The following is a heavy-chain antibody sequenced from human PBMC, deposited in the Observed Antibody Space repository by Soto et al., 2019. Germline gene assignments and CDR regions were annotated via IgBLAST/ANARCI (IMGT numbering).Heavy chain of an antibody. V-gene: IGHV3-33*01. J-gene: IGHJ4*02. CDR3: ARDEYGDYVIDY. Sequence: QVQLVESGGGVVQPGRSLRLSCAASGFTFSSYGMHWVRQAPGKGLEWVAVIWYDGSNKYYADSVKGRFTISRDNSKNTLYLQMNSLRGEDTAVYYCARDEYGDYVIDYWGQGTLVTVSS. D-gene: IGHD4-17*01. CDR1: GFTFSSYG. CDR2: IWYDGSNK.